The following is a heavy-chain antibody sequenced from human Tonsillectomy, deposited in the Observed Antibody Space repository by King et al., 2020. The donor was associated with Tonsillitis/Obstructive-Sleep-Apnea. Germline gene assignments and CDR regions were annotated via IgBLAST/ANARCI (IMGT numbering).Heavy chain of an antibody. J-gene: IGHJ4*02. Sequence: VQLQESGPGLVKPSETLSLTCTVSGGSISSYYWSWIRQPPGKGLECLGYISYSGSTNYNPSLKSRVTMSVDTSKNQFSLKLSSVTAADTAVYYCARENYYFDYWGQGTLVTVSS. CDR1: GGSISSYY. CDR3: ARENYYFDY. V-gene: IGHV4-59*01. CDR2: ISYSGST. D-gene: IGHD1-7*01.